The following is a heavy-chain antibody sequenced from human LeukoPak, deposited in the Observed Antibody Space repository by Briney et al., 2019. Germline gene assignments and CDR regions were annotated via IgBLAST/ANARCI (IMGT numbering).Heavy chain of an antibody. V-gene: IGHV3-21*01. J-gene: IGHJ6*02. D-gene: IGHD2-15*01. CDR3: ARAGYCSGGSCYSEGSYYYYYYGMDV. Sequence: PGGSLRLSCAASGFTFSSYAMSWVRQAPGKGLEWVSSISSSSSYIYYADSVKGRFTISRDNAKNSLYLQMNSLRAEDTAVYYCARAGYCSGGSCYSEGSYYYYYYGMDVWGQGTTVTVSS. CDR2: ISSSSSYI. CDR1: GFTFSSYA.